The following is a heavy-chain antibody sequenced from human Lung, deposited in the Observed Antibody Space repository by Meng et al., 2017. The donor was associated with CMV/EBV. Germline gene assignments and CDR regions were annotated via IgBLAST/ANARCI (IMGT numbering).Heavy chain of an antibody. V-gene: IGHV4-59*01. CDR1: GGSSSSYY. Sequence: SXTLSLXCAVSGGSSSSYYWSWTRQPPGKRLEWIGYIYYSGSTSYNPSLKSRVTISVDTSKNQFSLKLSSVTAADTAVYYCARGSGYYGSGSYYSRYYYGMDVXGQGXTVTVSS. D-gene: IGHD3-10*01. CDR3: ARGSGYYGSGSYYSRYYYGMDV. J-gene: IGHJ6*02. CDR2: IYYSGST.